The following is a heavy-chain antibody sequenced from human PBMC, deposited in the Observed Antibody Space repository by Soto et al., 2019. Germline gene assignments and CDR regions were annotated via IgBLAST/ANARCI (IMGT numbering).Heavy chain of an antibody. CDR1: GGSFSGYY. J-gene: IGHJ3*02. Sequence: SETLSLTCAVYGGSFSGYYWSWIRQPPGKGLEWTGEINHSGSTNYNPSLKSRVTISVDTSKNQFSLKLSSVTAADTAVYYCASSNDYESPAATFTPDDAFDIWGQGTMVTVSS. CDR2: INHSGST. V-gene: IGHV4-34*01. CDR3: ASSNDYESPAATFTPDDAFDI. D-gene: IGHD4-17*01.